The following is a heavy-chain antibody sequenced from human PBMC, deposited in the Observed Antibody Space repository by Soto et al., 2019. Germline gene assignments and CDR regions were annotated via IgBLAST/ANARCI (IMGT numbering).Heavy chain of an antibody. Sequence: GGSLRLSFASSGFTFSSYSMNWVPQAPGTGLEWLSSISRCRRSIYNAASGKGRFTISRDNAKNSLYLQMNSLRAEDTAVYYCARVSIAAGSYYYYGMDVWGQGTTVTVSS. J-gene: IGHJ6*02. V-gene: IGHV3-21*01. CDR3: ARVSIAAGSYYYYGMDV. CDR2: ISRCRRSI. CDR1: GFTFSSYS. D-gene: IGHD6-13*01.